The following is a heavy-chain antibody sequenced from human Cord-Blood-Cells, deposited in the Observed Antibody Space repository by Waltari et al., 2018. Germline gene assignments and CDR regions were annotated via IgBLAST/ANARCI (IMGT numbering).Heavy chain of an antibody. D-gene: IGHD3-3*01. J-gene: IGHJ4*02. CDR3: ARGRITIFGVVIDY. CDR1: GGSFSGYY. CDR2: INHSGST. Sequence: QVQLQQWGAGLLKPSETLSLTCAVHGGSFSGYYWSWIRQPPGKGLEWIGEINHSGSTNYNPSLKSRVTISVDTSKNQFSLKLSSVTAADTAVYYCARGRITIFGVVIDYWGQGTLVTVSS. V-gene: IGHV4-34*01.